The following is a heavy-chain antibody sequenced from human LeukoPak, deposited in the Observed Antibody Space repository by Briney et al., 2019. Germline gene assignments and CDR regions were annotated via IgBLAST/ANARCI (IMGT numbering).Heavy chain of an antibody. CDR2: ISAYNGNT. CDR3: ARVAYSSSRGRGAFDI. Sequence: GASVKVSCKASGYTFTTYGISWVRQAPGQGLEWMGWISAYNGNTNYAQKLQGRVTMTTDTSTSTAYMELRSLRSDDTAVYYCARVAYSSSRGRGAFDIWGQGTMVTVSS. J-gene: IGHJ3*02. CDR1: GYTFTTYG. V-gene: IGHV1-18*01. D-gene: IGHD6-13*01.